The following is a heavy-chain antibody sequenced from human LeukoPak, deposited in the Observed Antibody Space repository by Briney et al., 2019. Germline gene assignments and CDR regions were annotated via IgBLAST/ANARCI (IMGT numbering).Heavy chain of an antibody. CDR3: ARTDSGRYSYFDY. CDR1: DGSISSSSYY. CDR2: LFYTGET. Sequence: SETLSLTCTVSDGSISSSSYYWGWIRQPPGKGLEWIGNLFYTGETFYNPSLNSRVTISVDTSKSQFSLRLSSVTAADTAVYYCARTDSGRYSYFDYWGQGTLVTVSS. J-gene: IGHJ4*02. D-gene: IGHD1-26*01. V-gene: IGHV4-39*01.